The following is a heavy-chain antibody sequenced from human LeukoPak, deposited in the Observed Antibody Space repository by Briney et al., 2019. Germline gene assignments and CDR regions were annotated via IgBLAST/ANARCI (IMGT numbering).Heavy chain of an antibody. V-gene: IGHV1-2*04. CDR2: INPNSGGT. Sequence: WINPNSGGTNYAQKFQGWVTMTRDTSISTAYMELSRLRSDDTAVYYCARTRGYRAAFDYWGQGTLVTVSS. CDR3: ARTRGYRAAFDY. D-gene: IGHD5-18*01. J-gene: IGHJ4*02.